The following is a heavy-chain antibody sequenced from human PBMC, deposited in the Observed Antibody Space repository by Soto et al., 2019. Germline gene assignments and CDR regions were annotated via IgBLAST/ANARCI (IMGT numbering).Heavy chain of an antibody. CDR1: GFTFSDYY. CDR2: ISSSGSTI. CDR3: AREITDATHNWFDP. J-gene: IGHJ5*02. V-gene: IGHV3-11*01. Sequence: GGSLRLSCAASGFTFSDYYMSWIRQAPGKGLEWVSYISSSGSTIYYADSVKGRFTISRDNAKNSLYLQMNSLRAEDTAVYYCAREITDATHNWFDPWGQGNLVTVSS. D-gene: IGHD2-2*01.